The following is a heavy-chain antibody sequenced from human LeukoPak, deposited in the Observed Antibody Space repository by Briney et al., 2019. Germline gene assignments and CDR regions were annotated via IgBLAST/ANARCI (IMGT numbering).Heavy chain of an antibody. CDR1: GFTFGSHA. CDR2: IFGSGGSP. D-gene: IGHD5-18*01. V-gene: IGHV3-23*01. J-gene: IGHJ4*02. Sequence: GGSLRLSCEAPGFTFGSHAMYWVRQAPGKGLEWVAGIFGSGGSPHYADSVKGRFTISRGNPRNTVYLQINSLRDDDTAVYYCGKTTVGYSSGQKPAWPVDFWGQGTLVTVSS. CDR3: GKTTVGYSSGQKPAWPVDF.